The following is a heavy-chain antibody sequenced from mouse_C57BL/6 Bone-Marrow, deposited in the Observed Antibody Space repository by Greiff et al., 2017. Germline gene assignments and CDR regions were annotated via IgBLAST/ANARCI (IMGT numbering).Heavy chain of an antibody. CDR2: INPNNGGT. D-gene: IGHD1-1*01. Sequence: EVQLQQSGPELVKPGASVKISCKASGYTFTDYYMNWVKQSHGKSLEWIGDINPNNGGTSYNQKLKGKATLTVDKSSSTAYMELRSLTSEDSAVYYCAREVVADYYAMDYWGQGTSVTVSS. CDR3: AREVVADYYAMDY. J-gene: IGHJ4*01. V-gene: IGHV1-26*01. CDR1: GYTFTDYY.